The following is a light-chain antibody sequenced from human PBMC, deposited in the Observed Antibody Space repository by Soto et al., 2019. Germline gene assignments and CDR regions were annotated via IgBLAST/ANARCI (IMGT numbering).Light chain of an antibody. Sequence: DIQMTQSPSTLYASVGDRVTITCRASQSIGASLAWFQQKPGKAPNLLIYKASRLESGVPSRFSGSGSGTEITLTISTLQLDDFATYYCQQYNSSPLTFGGGTKVEIK. V-gene: IGKV1-5*03. CDR1: QSIGAS. CDR3: QQYNSSPLT. J-gene: IGKJ4*01. CDR2: KAS.